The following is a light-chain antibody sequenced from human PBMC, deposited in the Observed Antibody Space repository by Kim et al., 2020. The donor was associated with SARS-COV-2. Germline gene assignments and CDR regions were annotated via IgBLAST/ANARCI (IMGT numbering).Light chain of an antibody. Sequence: EIVLTQSPGTLSLSPGERATLSCRASQSVPAYSLAWYQHKPGQAPRLLIFGASNRLPGIPDRFSGSGSGSGTDFTLTVSRLEPEDFAIYYCQQYGSSPLTFGGGTKVDIK. CDR3: QQYGSSPLT. V-gene: IGKV3-20*01. CDR2: GAS. J-gene: IGKJ4*01. CDR1: QSVPAYS.